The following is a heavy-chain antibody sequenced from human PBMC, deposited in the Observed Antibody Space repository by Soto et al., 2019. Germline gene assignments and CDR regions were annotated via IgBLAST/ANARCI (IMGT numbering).Heavy chain of an antibody. CDR2: MSNSGHLR. CDR1: GFSFSTYA. CDR3: AKDAARTSGRYYFDY. J-gene: IGHJ4*02. Sequence: GGSLRLSCAASGFSFSTYAMGWVRQTPGMGLEWVSVMSNSGHLRYYADSVKGRFTISRDNSENTLYLQMSSLRAEDTAVYYCAKDAARTSGRYYFDYWGQGTLVTVSS. D-gene: IGHD6-19*01. V-gene: IGHV3-23*01.